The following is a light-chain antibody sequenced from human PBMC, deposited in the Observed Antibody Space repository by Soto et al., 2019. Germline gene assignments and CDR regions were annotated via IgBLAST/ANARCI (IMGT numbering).Light chain of an antibody. CDR1: QRVSSSY. J-gene: IGKJ2*01. Sequence: PGERATLSCRASQRVSSSYLAWYQQKPGQAPRLLIYGASSRATGIPDRFSGSGSGTDFTLTISRLEPEDFAVYYCQQSGRSPFTFGQGTKLEIK. CDR2: GAS. CDR3: QQSGRSPFT. V-gene: IGKV3-20*01.